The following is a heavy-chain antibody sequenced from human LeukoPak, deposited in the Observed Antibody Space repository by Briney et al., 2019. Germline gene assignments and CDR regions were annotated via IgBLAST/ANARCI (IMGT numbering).Heavy chain of an antibody. CDR2: ISAGGGVT. V-gene: IGHV3-23*01. J-gene: IGHJ4*02. D-gene: IGHD4-17*01. Sequence: GGSLRLSCAASGFTFSSYAMSWVRQAPGKGLDWVSSISAGGGVTSNADSVKGRFTISRDNSKNTPYLQMNSLRAEDTAMYYCAKAARTTVTYSFDSWGQGTLVTVSS. CDR3: AKAARTTVTYSFDS. CDR1: GFTFSSYA.